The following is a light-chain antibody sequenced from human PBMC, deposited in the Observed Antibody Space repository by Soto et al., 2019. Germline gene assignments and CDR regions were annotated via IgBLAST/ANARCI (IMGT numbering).Light chain of an antibody. CDR3: QQYYSTPRSWT. Sequence: DIVMTQSPDSLAVSLGERATINCKSSRSVLYSSNNKNYLAWYQQKPGQPHKLLIYWASTRESGVPDRFSGSGSGTDFTLTISSLQAEDVAVYYCQQYYSTPRSWTFGQGTKVEIK. CDR1: RSVLYSSNNKNY. J-gene: IGKJ1*01. CDR2: WAS. V-gene: IGKV4-1*01.